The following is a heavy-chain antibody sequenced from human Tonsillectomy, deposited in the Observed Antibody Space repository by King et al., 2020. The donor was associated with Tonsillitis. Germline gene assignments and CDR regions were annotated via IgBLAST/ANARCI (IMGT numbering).Heavy chain of an antibody. CDR2: ISTYNGNT. CDR3: GRIYCGGGCYSGPWDY. V-gene: IGHV1-18*01. J-gene: IGHJ4*02. CDR1: GYTFTDYG. Sequence: QLVQSGAEVKKPGASVKVSCKASGYTFTDYGVSWVRQAPGQGLEWMGWISTYNGNTNYAQKLQGRVTMTTDTSTSTAYMELRSLRSDDTAVYYCGRIYCGGGCYSGPWDYWGQGTLVTVSS. D-gene: IGHD2-21*02.